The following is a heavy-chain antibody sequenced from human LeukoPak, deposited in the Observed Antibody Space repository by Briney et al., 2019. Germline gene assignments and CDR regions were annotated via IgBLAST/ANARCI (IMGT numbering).Heavy chain of an antibody. V-gene: IGHV4-59*01. CDR1: RGSISGYY. CDR3: ARVAREPYYYYYYMDV. CDR2: HYSIGST. D-gene: IGHD1-26*01. J-gene: IGHJ6*03. Sequence: HPETQSPTYAFYRGSISGYYRLCIRQPPRTVLQSLGHHYSIGSTNYNPDLKSRCTNSADTSKNQFSQEPALVTAAGHARSYCARVAREPYYYYYYMDVWGKGTTVTVSS.